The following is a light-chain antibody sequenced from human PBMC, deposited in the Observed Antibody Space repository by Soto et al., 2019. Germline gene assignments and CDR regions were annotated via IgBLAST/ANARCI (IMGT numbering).Light chain of an antibody. Sequence: DIQMTQSPSTLSASVGDRVTITCRASQSIRTWLAWYQQKPGKAPKCLIYDASNLESGVPSRFSGSGSWTEFTLTISSLQSDDFATYFCQQYETYPVYTFGQGTKVEIK. V-gene: IGKV1-5*01. CDR1: QSIRTW. CDR3: QQYETYPVYT. J-gene: IGKJ2*01. CDR2: DAS.